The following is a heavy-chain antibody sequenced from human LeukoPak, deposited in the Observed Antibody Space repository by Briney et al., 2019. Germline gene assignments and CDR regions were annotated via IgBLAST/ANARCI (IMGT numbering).Heavy chain of an antibody. CDR3: AKRYYDGGSGYYLPFDY. CDR2: ISGSGSA. CDR1: GFTFRSYA. Sequence: GGSLRLSCAATGFTFRSYAMRWVRQAPGKGLEWVSAISGSGSAYYSDSVKGRFTISRDNSKNTLYLQMHSLRAEDTAVYYCAKRYYDGGSGYYLPFDYWGQGTLVTVSS. V-gene: IGHV3-23*01. D-gene: IGHD3-22*01. J-gene: IGHJ4*02.